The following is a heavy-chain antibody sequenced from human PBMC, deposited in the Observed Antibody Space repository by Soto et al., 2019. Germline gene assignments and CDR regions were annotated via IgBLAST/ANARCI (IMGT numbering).Heavy chain of an antibody. V-gene: IGHV1-18*01. Sequence: ASVKVSCKASGYTFTSYGISWVRQAPGQGLEWMGWISAYNGNTNYAQKLQGRVTMTTDTSTSTAYMELRSLRSDDTAVYYCAVDFPHDILTGPSGAFDIWGQGTMVTLSS. J-gene: IGHJ3*02. CDR1: GYTFTSYG. D-gene: IGHD3-9*01. CDR2: ISAYNGNT. CDR3: AVDFPHDILTGPSGAFDI.